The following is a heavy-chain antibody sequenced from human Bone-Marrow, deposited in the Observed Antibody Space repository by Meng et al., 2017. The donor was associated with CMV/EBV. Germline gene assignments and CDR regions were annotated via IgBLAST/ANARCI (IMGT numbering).Heavy chain of an antibody. CDR2: ISSSGSTI. CDR1: GFTFSDYY. CDR3: ARDLGSGYDFWSGSPLYGMDV. V-gene: IGHV3-11*01. D-gene: IGHD3-3*01. Sequence: GGSLRLSCAASGFTFSDYYMAWIRQAPGKGLEWVSYISSSGSTIYYADSVKGRFTISRDNAKNSLYLQMNSLRAEDTAVYYCARDLGSGYDFWSGSPLYGMDVWGQGTTVTVSS. J-gene: IGHJ6*02.